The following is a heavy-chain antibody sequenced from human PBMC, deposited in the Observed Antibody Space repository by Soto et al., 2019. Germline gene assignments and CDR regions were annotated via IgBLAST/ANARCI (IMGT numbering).Heavy chain of an antibody. D-gene: IGHD2-2*01. Sequence: EVQLVESGGGLIQPGGSLRLSCAASGFTVSSNYMSWVRQAPGKGLEWVSVIYSGGRTYYADSVKGRFTISRDNSKNTLYLQMNSLRAEDTAVYYCARGNLGDCISTSCSYDYWGQGTLVTVSS. CDR2: IYSGGRT. CDR3: ARGNLGDCISTSCSYDY. CDR1: GFTVSSNY. V-gene: IGHV3-53*01. J-gene: IGHJ4*02.